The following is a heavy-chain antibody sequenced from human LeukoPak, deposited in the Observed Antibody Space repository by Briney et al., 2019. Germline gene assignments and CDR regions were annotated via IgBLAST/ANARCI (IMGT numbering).Heavy chain of an antibody. CDR2: VYHSGTT. CDR1: GYSISSGYF. J-gene: IGHJ4*02. V-gene: IGHV4-38-2*02. D-gene: IGHD5/OR15-5a*01. Sequence: SETLSLTCTVSGYSISSGYFWGWVRQPPGKGLEWIGSVYHSGTTYYSSSLKSRVTISVDTSKNQYSLEVSSVTAADTAVYYCARIVSETFDSWGQGTLVTVSS. CDR3: ARIVSETFDS.